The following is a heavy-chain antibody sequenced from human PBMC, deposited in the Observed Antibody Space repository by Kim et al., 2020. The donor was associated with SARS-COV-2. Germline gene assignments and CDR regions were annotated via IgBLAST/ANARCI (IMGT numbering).Heavy chain of an antibody. Sequence: PSLKSRVTISVDTSTNHFSLKLSSVTAADTAVYYCARDTAVAGTYYYMDVWGKGTTVTVSS. V-gene: IGHV4-30-2*05. CDR3: ARDTAVAGTYYYMDV. J-gene: IGHJ6*03. D-gene: IGHD6-19*01.